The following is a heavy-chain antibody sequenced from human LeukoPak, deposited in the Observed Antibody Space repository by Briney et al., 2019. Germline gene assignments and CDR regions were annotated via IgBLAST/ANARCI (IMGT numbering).Heavy chain of an antibody. D-gene: IGHD5-12*01. CDR2: IYSGGST. V-gene: IGHV3-53*01. Sequence: GGSLRLSCAASGFTVSSNYMSWVRQAPGKGLEWVSVIYSGGSTYYADSVKGRFTISRDNSKNTLYLQMNSLRVEDTAVYYCARGSLEPDHVWWLRFPVTSPFDYWGQGTLVTVSS. CDR1: GFTVSSNY. J-gene: IGHJ4*02. CDR3: ARGSLEPDHVWWLRFPVTSPFDY.